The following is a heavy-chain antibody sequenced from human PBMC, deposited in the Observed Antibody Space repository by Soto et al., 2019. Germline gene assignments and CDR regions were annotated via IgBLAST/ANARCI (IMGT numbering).Heavy chain of an antibody. CDR2: IYHSGST. Sequence: LPETLSLTCAVSGGSISSSNWWSWVRQPPGKGLEWIGEIYHSGSTNYNPSLKSRVTISVDKSKNQFSLKLSSVTAADTAVYYCARVKQKMVSKKEYYYYGMDVWGQGTTVTVSS. CDR3: ARVKQKMVSKKEYYYYGMDV. D-gene: IGHD6-13*01. V-gene: IGHV4-4*03. J-gene: IGHJ6*02. CDR1: GGSISSSNW.